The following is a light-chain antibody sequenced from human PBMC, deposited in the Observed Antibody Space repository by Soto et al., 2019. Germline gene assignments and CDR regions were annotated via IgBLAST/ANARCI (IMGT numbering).Light chain of an antibody. CDR2: EVT. Sequence: QSALTQPPSASGSPGQSVTISCTGTSSDVGGYNYVSWYQQHPGKAPKLIIYEVTKRPSVVPDRFSGSKSGNTASLTVSGLQTEDEADYYCSSALAFGTGTKLTVL. V-gene: IGLV2-8*01. CDR3: SSALA. CDR1: SSDVGGYNY. J-gene: IGLJ1*01.